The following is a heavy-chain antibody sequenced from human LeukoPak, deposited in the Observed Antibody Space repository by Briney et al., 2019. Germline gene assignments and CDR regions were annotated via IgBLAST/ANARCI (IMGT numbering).Heavy chain of an antibody. CDR1: GFTFSTNP. V-gene: IGHV3-23*01. CDR2: ISPDNT. D-gene: IGHD3-10*01. CDR3: VKEHVDRAFTRSFEI. J-gene: IGHJ3*02. Sequence: PGGSLRLSCAASGFTFSTNPMSWVRQAPGKGLEWVSAISPDNTYYADSVKGRLTISRDDSKNTVYLQMNSPRAEDTAGYYCVKEHVDRAFTRSFEIWGQGTVVTVSS.